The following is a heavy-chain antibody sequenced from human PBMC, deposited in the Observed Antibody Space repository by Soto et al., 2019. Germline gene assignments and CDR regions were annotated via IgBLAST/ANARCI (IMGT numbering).Heavy chain of an antibody. J-gene: IGHJ6*02. CDR1: GGSISGGTYY. D-gene: IGHD2-21*01. CDR2: IYFSGST. V-gene: IGHV4-31*03. Sequence: VKLQESGPGLVKPSQTLSLTCTVSGGSISGGTYYWSWIRQPPGQGLEWIGYIYFSGSTYYNPSLKSRVIISVDTSKNQFSLRLSSVTDADTAVYYCARGDWPTQMDVWGQGTTVTVSS. CDR3: ARGDWPTQMDV.